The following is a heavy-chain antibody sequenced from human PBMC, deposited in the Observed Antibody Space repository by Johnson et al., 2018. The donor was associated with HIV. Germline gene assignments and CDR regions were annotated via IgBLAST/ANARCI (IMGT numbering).Heavy chain of an antibody. D-gene: IGHD3-22*01. CDR3: AKDRAEVVVVHDALDM. CDR2: ISYDGSNE. Sequence: LVESGGGLVQPGGSLRLSCAASGFTFGIYGMHWVRQAPGKGLEWVALISYDGSNEYYGDSVKGRFSISRDNSKKKLYLQMNSLRPEDTAVYYCAKDRAEVVVVHDALDMWGQGTMVTVSS. CDR1: GFTFGIYG. V-gene: IGHV3-30*18. J-gene: IGHJ3*02.